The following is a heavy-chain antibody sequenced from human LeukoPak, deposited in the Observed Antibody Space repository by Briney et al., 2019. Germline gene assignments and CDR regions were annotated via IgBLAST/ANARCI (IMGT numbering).Heavy chain of an antibody. CDR2: IYTSGST. D-gene: IGHD2-2*01. CDR1: GGSISSYY. V-gene: IGHV4-4*07. CDR3: ARSQRIVVVPAAIVDYYYYMDV. J-gene: IGHJ6*03. Sequence: PSETLSLTCTVSGGSISSYYWSWIRQPAGKGLEWIGRIYTSGSTNYNPSPKSRVTMSVDTSKNQFSLKLSSVTAADTAVYYCARSQRIVVVPAAIVDYYYYMDVWGKGTTVTVSS.